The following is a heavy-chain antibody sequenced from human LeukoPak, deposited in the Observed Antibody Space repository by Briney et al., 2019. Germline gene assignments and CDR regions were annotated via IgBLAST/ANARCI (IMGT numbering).Heavy chain of an antibody. CDR2: IYHSGRT. D-gene: IGHD3-3*01. CDR3: ARGLNDSWTGENY. Sequence: PSETLSLTCTVSGYSISSGYYWGWIRPPPGKGLEWIGSIYHSGRTFYNPSLKSRVTISVDTSKSQFSLKVRYVTAADTAVYYCARGLNDSWTGENYWGQGTLVTVSS. CDR1: GYSISSGYY. V-gene: IGHV4-38-2*02. J-gene: IGHJ4*02.